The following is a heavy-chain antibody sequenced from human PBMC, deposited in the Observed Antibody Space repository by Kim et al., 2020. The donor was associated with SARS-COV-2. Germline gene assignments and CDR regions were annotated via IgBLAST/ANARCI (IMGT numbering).Heavy chain of an antibody. J-gene: IGHJ4*02. D-gene: IGHD3-10*01. CDR2: IKTDGSET. CDR3: ERDWAGGPGIGDY. V-gene: IGHV3-7*01. CDR1: GFTFSNDW. Sequence: GGSLRLSFAASGFTFSNDWMSWVRQAPGKGLEWVAIIKTDGSETEYVDSVKGRFTISRDNAKNSLYLQMNSLRADDTAVYYCERDWAGGPGIGDYWGQGTLVTVSS.